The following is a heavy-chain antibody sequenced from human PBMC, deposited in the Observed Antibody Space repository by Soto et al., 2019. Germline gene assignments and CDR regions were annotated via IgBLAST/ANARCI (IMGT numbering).Heavy chain of an antibody. CDR1: GFTFSSYW. Sequence: EVQLVESGGGLVQPGGSLRLSCAASGFTFSSYWMSWVRQAPGKGPEWVATIKQDGSDKYYVDSVKGRFTISRDNAKNSLSLQMNSLRGEDTAVYYCARYCSGGGCYPYYYYFYTDVWRKGTTVTVSS. V-gene: IGHV3-7*01. J-gene: IGHJ6*03. D-gene: IGHD2-15*01. CDR3: ARYCSGGGCYPYYYYFYTDV. CDR2: IKQDGSDK.